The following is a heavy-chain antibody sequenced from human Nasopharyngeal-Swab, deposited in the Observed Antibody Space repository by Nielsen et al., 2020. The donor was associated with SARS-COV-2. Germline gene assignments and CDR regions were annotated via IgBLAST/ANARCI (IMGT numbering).Heavy chain of an antibody. CDR3: ERGKKKVLWFGDLPHPHDAFDI. CDR2: IYYSGST. D-gene: IGHD3-10*01. J-gene: IGHJ3*02. V-gene: IGHV4-59*01. Sequence: WIRQPPGKGLEWIGYIYYSGSTNYNPSLKSRVTISVDTSKNQFSLKLSSVTAADTAVYYCERGKKKVLWFGDLPHPHDAFDIWGQGTMVTVSS.